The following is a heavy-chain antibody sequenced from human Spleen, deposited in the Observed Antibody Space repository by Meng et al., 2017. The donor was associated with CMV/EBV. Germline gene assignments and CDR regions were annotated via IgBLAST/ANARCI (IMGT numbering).Heavy chain of an antibody. Sequence: GGSLRLSCAVSGFTFSRYRMSWVRQVPGNGLEWVSYISYSGSNIYYADSVKGRFTISRDNAKNSLDLQMNSLRAEDTAVYYCARAISVTSGYYGMDVWGQGTTVTVSS. V-gene: IGHV3-48*04. CDR3: ARAISVTSGYYGMDV. CDR2: ISYSGSNI. J-gene: IGHJ6*02. CDR1: GFTFSRYR. D-gene: IGHD4-11*01.